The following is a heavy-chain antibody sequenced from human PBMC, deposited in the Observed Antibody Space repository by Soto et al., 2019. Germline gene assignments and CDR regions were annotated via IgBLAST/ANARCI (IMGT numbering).Heavy chain of an antibody. J-gene: IGHJ6*02. V-gene: IGHV3-33*01. Sequence: QMQLVESGGGVVQPARSLRLSCAASGFTFRSYGIHWVRQAPGKGLEWVALIWFDGSKKYYVDSVKGRFAVSRDNSKNTLNLQMNSLRVEDTAVYYCARDRLVTYGYGMDVWGQGTTVTVSS. CDR2: IWFDGSKK. CDR3: ARDRLVTYGYGMDV. D-gene: IGHD4-17*01. CDR1: GFTFRSYG.